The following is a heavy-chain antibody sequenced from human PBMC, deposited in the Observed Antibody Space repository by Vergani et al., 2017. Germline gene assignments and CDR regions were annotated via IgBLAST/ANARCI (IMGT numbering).Heavy chain of an antibody. CDR3: AKDSIIGGLDY. Sequence: EVQLVESGGVVVQPGGSLRLSCAASGFTFDDYTMHWVRQAPGKGLEWVSLISWDGGSTYYADSVKVRFTISRDNSKNSLYLQMNSLRTEDTALYYCAKDSIIGGLDYWGQGTLVTVSS. V-gene: IGHV3-43*01. J-gene: IGHJ4*02. CDR1: GFTFDDYT. D-gene: IGHD3-10*01. CDR2: ISWDGGST.